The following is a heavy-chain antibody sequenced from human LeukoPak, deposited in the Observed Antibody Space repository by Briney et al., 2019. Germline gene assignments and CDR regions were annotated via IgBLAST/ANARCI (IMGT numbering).Heavy chain of an antibody. D-gene: IGHD5-12*01. CDR1: GFTFSSYA. J-gene: IGHJ4*02. CDR2: ISSNGGST. V-gene: IGHV3-64*01. CDR3: ARDSRYSGYDLDY. Sequence: PGGSLRLSCAASGFTFSSYAMHWVRQAPGKGLEYVSAISSNGGSTYYANSVKGRFTISRDNSKNTLYLQMGSLRAEDMAVYYCARDSRYSGYDLDYWGQGTPVTVSS.